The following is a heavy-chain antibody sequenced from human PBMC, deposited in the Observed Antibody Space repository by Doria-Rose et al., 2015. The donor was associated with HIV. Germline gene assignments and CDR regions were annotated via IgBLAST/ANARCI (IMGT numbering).Heavy chain of an antibody. D-gene: IGHD3-10*01. CDR1: GDSISSGDSF. CDR3: ARARNYGFPHFFDF. V-gene: IGHV4-30-4*01. J-gene: IGHJ4*02. Sequence: QVQLQESGPGLVRPSQTLSLTCTVSGDSISSGDSFWSWIRQPPGKGPEWIGYISSSGTTYYYPSLRGRLTISLHASKNQFSLTLTSVTAADTAVYYCARARNYGFPHFFDFWGQGTLVTVSS. CDR2: ISSSGTT.